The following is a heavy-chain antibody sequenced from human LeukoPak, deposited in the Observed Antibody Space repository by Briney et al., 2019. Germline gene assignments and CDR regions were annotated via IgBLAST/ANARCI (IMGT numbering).Heavy chain of an antibody. CDR1: GFTFSSYS. CDR3: ARDPYDSSGYRTYYFDY. Sequence: GGSLRLSCAASGFTFSSYSMNWVRQAPGKGLEWVSSISSGSSYIYYADSVKGRFTISRDNAKNSLYLQMNSLRAEDTALYYCARDPYDSSGYRTYYFDYWGQGTLVTVSS. CDR2: ISSGSSYI. D-gene: IGHD3-22*01. V-gene: IGHV3-21*04. J-gene: IGHJ4*02.